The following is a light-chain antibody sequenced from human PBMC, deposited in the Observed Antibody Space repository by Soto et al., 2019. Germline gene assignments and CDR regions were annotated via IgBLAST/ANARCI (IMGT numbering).Light chain of an antibody. V-gene: IGKV3-15*01. CDR1: QSVSSN. Sequence: EIAMTQSPATLSVSPGERATLSCRASQSVSSNLAWYQQKPGQAPRLLIYGASTRATGIPARFSGSGSGTEFTLTISSLQSEDFAIYFCQQYNNWPPDRTFGQGTKVEIK. J-gene: IGKJ1*01. CDR3: QQYNNWPPDRT. CDR2: GAS.